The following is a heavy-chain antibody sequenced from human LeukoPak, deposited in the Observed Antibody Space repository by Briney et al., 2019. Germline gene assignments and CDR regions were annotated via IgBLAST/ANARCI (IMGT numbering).Heavy chain of an antibody. V-gene: IGHV4-34*01. CDR3: ARDRGILTGYSTTYAFDI. J-gene: IGHJ3*02. CDR1: GGSFSGYY. D-gene: IGHD3-9*01. Sequence: SETLSLTCAVYGGSFSGYYWSWIRQPPGKGLEWIGEINHSGSTNYNPSLKSRVTMSVDTSKNQFSLKLSSVTAADTAVYYCARDRGILTGYSTTYAFDIWGQGTMVTVSS. CDR2: INHSGST.